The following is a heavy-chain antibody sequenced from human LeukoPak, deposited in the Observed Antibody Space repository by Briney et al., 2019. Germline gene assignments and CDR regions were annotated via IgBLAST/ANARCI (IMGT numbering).Heavy chain of an antibody. CDR1: GFTFDDYG. V-gene: IGHV3-20*04. CDR3: ARGRFLEWLSGHGFDY. D-gene: IGHD3-3*01. CDR2: INWNGGST. Sequence: PGGSLRLSCAASGFTFDDYGMSWVRQAPGQGLEWVSGINWNGGSTGYAHSVKGRFTISRDNAKNSLYLQMNSLRAEDTALYYCARGRFLEWLSGHGFDYWGQGTLVTVSS. J-gene: IGHJ4*02.